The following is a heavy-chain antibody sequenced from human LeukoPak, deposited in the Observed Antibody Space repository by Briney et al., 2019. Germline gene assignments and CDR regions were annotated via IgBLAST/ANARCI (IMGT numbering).Heavy chain of an antibody. CDR2: INHSGST. J-gene: IGHJ4*02. CDR1: GGSFSGYY. D-gene: IGHD3-10*01. CDR3: ARHGGVNFDY. V-gene: IGHV4-34*01. Sequence: SETLSLTCAVYGGSFSGYYWSWIRQPPGKGLEWIGEINHSGSTNYNPSLKSRVTISVDTSKNQFSLKLSSVTAADTAVYYCARHGGVNFDYWGQGTLVTVSS.